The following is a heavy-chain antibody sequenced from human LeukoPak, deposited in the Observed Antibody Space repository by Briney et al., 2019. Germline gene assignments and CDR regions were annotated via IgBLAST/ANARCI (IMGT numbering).Heavy chain of an antibody. CDR3: ARAYYDFWSGYYNGWNYFDY. V-gene: IGHV3-53*01. Sequence: GGSLRLSCAASGFTVSSNYMSWVRQAPGKGLEWVSSISGNGAHPYYADSVRGRFSISRDFSRNAVFLQMSSLRAEDTAVYYCARAYYDFWSGYYNGWNYFDYLGQGTMVTVSS. CDR2: SGNGAHP. D-gene: IGHD3-3*01. CDR1: GFTVSSNY. J-gene: IGHJ4*02.